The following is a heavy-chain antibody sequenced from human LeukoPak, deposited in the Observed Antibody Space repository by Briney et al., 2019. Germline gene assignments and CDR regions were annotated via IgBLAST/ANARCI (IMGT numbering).Heavy chain of an antibody. CDR2: IYYSGTT. CDR1: GGSISSSSHN. Sequence: SETLSLTCIVSGGSISSSSHNWGWIRQPPGKGLEWIGSIYYSGTTYYNPSLKSRLTISVDTSKNQFSLKLSSVTAVDTAVYYCARHDRIIASPLVWGQGILVTVSS. D-gene: IGHD6-13*01. CDR3: ARHDRIIASPLV. J-gene: IGHJ4*02. V-gene: IGHV4-39*01.